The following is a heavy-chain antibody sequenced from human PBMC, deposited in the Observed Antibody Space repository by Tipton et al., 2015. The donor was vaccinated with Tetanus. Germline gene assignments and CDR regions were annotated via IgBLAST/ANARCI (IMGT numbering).Heavy chain of an antibody. CDR2: ISSSSSYI. CDR3: ARTRQLDRVEDPRKYYFDY. D-gene: IGHD6-13*01. J-gene: IGHJ4*02. Sequence: SLRLSCAASGFTFSSYSMNWVRQAPGKGLEWVSSISSSSSYIYYADSVKGRFTISRDNAKNSLYLQMNSLRAEDTAVYYCARTRQLDRVEDPRKYYFDYWGQGTLVTVSS. CDR1: GFTFSSYS. V-gene: IGHV3-21*01.